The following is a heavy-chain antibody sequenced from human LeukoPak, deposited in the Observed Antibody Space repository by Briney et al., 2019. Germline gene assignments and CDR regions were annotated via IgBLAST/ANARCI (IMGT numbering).Heavy chain of an antibody. CDR3: ARDGGQYCSGGSCYAGGWFDP. V-gene: IGHV4-4*02. J-gene: IGHJ5*02. CDR1: GGSISSSNW. Sequence: SETLSLTCAVSGGSISSSNWWSWVRQPPAKGLEWIGEIYHSGSTNYNPSLKSRVTISVDTAKNQFSLKLSSVTAADTAVYYCARDGGQYCSGGSCYAGGWFDPWGQGTLVTVSS. D-gene: IGHD2-15*01. CDR2: IYHSGST.